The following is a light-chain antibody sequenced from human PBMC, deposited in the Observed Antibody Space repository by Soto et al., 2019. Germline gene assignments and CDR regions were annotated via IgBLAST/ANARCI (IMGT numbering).Light chain of an antibody. V-gene: IGKV1-39*01. CDR3: QQGFSLPWT. CDR2: AAS. Sequence: DIQVTQSPSSLSASVGDRVTITCRASQNIKNYLNWYQRKPGTAPRLLIYAASNLQSGVPSRFSASGSGTDFALNISSLQPDDFGTYYCQQGFSLPWTFGQGTKV. CDR1: QNIKNY. J-gene: IGKJ1*01.